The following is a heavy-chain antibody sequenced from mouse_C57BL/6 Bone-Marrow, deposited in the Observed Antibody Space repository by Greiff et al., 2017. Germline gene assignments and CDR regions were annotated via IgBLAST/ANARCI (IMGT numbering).Heavy chain of an antibody. J-gene: IGHJ3*01. CDR2: IDPENGDT. CDR1: GFNIKDDY. CDR3: TTPLLKFAY. V-gene: IGHV14-4*01. Sequence: LVESGAELVRPGASVKLSCAASGFNIKDDYMHWVKQRPEQGLEWIGWIDPENGDTEYASKFQGKATITADTSSNTAYLQLSSLTSEATAVYYCTTPLLKFAYWGQGTLVTVSA. D-gene: IGHD2-10*01.